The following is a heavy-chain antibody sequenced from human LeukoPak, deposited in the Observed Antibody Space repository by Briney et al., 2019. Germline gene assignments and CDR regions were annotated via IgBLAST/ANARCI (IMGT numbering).Heavy chain of an antibody. J-gene: IGHJ4*02. V-gene: IGHV3-23*01. D-gene: IGHD1-26*01. CDR2: VNADGGNT. CDR1: GFTFDNYR. CDR3: TKRAQYGGTWDHFAD. Sequence: GGSLRLSCAASGFTFDNYRMSWVRQAPGKGLEWVSTVNADGGNTYYADSVRGRFTISRDNSKSTLILQMNSLRVEDTALYYCTKRAQYGGTWDHFADWGQGTLVTVSS.